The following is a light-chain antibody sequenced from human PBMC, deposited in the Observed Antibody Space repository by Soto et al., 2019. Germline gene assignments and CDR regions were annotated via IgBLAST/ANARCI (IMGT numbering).Light chain of an antibody. J-gene: IGLJ1*01. V-gene: IGLV2-14*01. CDR1: SSDVGAYNY. CDR2: EVS. CDR3: FSFTTDWTRV. Sequence: QSVLTQPASVSGSPGQSITISCTGTSSDVGAYNYVSWFQQHPGKAPTLIISEVSNRPSGVSNRFSGSKSGNAASLTISGLQAEDEADYFCFSFTTDWTRVFGTGKTVNVL.